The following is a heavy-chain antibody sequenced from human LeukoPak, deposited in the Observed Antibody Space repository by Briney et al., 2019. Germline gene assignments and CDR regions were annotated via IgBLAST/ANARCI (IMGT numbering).Heavy chain of an antibody. CDR2: INPSGGST. D-gene: IGHD5/OR15-5a*01. CDR1: GYTFTSYY. CDR3: ARDRPYYSTIHDAFDI. Sequence: ASVKVSCKASGYTFTSYYMHWVRQAPGQGLEWMGIINPSGGSTSYAQKFQGRVTMTRDTSTSTVYMELSSLRSEDTAVYYCARDRPYYSTIHDAFDIWGQGTMVTVSS. V-gene: IGHV1-46*01. J-gene: IGHJ3*02.